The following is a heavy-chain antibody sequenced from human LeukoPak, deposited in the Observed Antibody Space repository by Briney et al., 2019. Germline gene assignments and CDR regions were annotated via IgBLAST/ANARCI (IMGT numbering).Heavy chain of an antibody. J-gene: IGHJ4*02. CDR3: ARDPDASGAGY. V-gene: IGHV4-59*02. Sequence: SETLSLTCTVSGDSVASYYWSWIRQPPGKSLEWIGYIFYGGDINYNPSLKSRVTMSVDTSKNQFSLKLSSVTAADTAVYYCARDPDASGAGYWGQGTLVTVSS. CDR1: GDSVASYY. CDR2: IFYGGDI. D-gene: IGHD3-10*01.